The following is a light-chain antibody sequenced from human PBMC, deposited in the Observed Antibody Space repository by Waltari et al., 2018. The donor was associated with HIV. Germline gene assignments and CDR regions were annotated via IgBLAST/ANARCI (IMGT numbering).Light chain of an antibody. CDR3: QQYAGSPLT. CDR1: QSVTTY. CDR2: GAS. J-gene: IGKJ4*01. Sequence: EIVLTQSPGTLSLSPGERATLSCRASQSVTTYLAWYQQKPGQAPRLLIYGASGRATGIPDRFSGSGSGTDFTLTISRLEPEDFAMFYCQQYAGSPLTFGGGTKVEIK. V-gene: IGKV3-20*01.